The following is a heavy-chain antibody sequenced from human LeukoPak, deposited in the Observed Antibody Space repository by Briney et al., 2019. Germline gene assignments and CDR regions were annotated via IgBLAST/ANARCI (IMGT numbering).Heavy chain of an antibody. Sequence: PSETLSLTCTVSGGSNSSGSYYWSWIRQPAGKGLEWIGHIYTSGSTNYNPSLKSRVTISVDTSKNQFSLKLSSVTAADSAVYYCVRVGSSTWYADYWGQGTLVTVSS. J-gene: IGHJ4*02. CDR1: GGSNSSGSYY. D-gene: IGHD6-13*01. CDR3: VRVGSSTWYADY. V-gene: IGHV4-61*09. CDR2: IYTSGST.